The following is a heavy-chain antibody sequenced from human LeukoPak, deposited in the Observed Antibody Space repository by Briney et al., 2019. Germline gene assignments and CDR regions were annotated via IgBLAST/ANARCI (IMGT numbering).Heavy chain of an antibody. D-gene: IGHD3-10*01. J-gene: IGHJ6*02. CDR1: GGSISSYY. V-gene: IGHV4-4*07. CDR3: ARGGQYGSGSYYTYYYYGMDV. CDR2: IYTSGGS. Sequence: SETLSLTCTVSGGSISSYYRSWIRQPAGKGLEWIGRIYTSGGSNYNPSLMSLVTISVDTSKSQFSLTLSSMTAADTAVYYCARGGQYGSGSYYTYYYYGMDVWGQGTTVTVSS.